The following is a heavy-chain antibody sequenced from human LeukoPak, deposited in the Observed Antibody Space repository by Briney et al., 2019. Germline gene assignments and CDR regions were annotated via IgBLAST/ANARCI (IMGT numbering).Heavy chain of an antibody. J-gene: IGHJ4*02. V-gene: IGHV4-31*03. CDR2: IYYSGST. D-gene: IGHD5-18*01. CDR3: ARMSGYSYGYYFDY. Sequence: KPSEALSLTCTVSGGSISSGGYYWSWIRQHPGKGLEWIGYIYYSGSTYYNPSLKTRVTISVDTSKNQFSLKLSSVTAADTAVYYCARMSGYSYGYYFDYWGQGTLVTVSS. CDR1: GGSISSGGYY.